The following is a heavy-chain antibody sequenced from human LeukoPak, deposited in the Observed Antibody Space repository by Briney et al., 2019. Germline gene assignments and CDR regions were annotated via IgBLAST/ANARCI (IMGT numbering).Heavy chain of an antibody. CDR3: PRGTGERSTYGRYFFDY. V-gene: IGHV1-46*01. CDR1: GYTFTSYY. Sequence: ASVKVSCKACGYTFTSYYMHWVGQAPGQGLEGMGIINPCGGSTSYAQKFQGRVTMTRETSISTAYMELRRLRSADAAVYYCPRGTGERSTYGRYFFDYWGQGTLVTVSS. J-gene: IGHJ4*02. D-gene: IGHD5-18*01. CDR2: INPCGGST.